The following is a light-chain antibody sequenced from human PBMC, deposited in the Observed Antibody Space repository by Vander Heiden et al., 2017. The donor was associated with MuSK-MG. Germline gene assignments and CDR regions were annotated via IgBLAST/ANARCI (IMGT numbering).Light chain of an antibody. CDR1: SSNIGAAYD. CDR3: QSYDSSLRGWI. V-gene: IGLV1-40*01. CDR2: ANS. J-gene: IGLJ2*01. Sequence: QSVLTQPPSVSGAPGQRVTIPCTGTSSNIGAAYDVHWYQHLPGTATRLLIYANSDRPSGVPDRFSGSKSGTSASLAIAGLQGEDGADYFCQSYDSSLRGWIFGGGTKLAVL.